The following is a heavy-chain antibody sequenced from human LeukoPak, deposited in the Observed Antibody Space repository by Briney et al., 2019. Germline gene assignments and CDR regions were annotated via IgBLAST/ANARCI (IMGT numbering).Heavy chain of an antibody. CDR2: ISSSSSYI. Sequence: GGSLRLSCTASGFTYINYSMNWVRQAPGKGLEWVSSISSSSSYINYADSVRGRFTISRDNAKNSLFLQMDSLRGEDTAVYYCARCTTGKTFGSLREIKKSREIDYWGQGTLVTVSS. J-gene: IGHJ4*02. D-gene: IGHD1-1*01. CDR1: GFTYINYS. V-gene: IGHV3-21*01. CDR3: ARCTTGKTFGSLREIKKSREIDY.